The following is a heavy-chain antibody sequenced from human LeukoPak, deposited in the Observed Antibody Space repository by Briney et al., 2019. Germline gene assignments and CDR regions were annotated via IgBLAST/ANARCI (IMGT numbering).Heavy chain of an antibody. J-gene: IGHJ6*02. D-gene: IGHD4-17*01. CDR3: ARDYGDYVVGYYYGMDV. V-gene: IGHV4-31*03. CDR1: GGSISSGGYY. Sequence: SETLSLTCTVSGGSISSGGYYWSWIRQHPGKGLEWIGYIYYSGSTNYNPSLKGRVTISVDTSKNQFSLKLSSVTAADTAVYYCARDYGDYVVGYYYGMDVWGQGTTVTVSS. CDR2: IYYSGST.